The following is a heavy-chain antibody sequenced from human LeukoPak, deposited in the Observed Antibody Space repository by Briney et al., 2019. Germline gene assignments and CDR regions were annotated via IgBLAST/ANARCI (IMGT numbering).Heavy chain of an antibody. Sequence: PSETLSLTCTVSGGSISSSSYYWGWIRQPPGKGLEWIGSFYYSASTYYNPSLKSRVTISVDTSKNQFSLKLSSVTAADTAVYYCARHLSTSQASDGGYWGQGTLVTVSS. V-gene: IGHV4-39*01. J-gene: IGHJ4*02. D-gene: IGHD2-2*01. CDR3: ARHLSTSQASDGGY. CDR1: GGSISSSSYY. CDR2: FYYSAST.